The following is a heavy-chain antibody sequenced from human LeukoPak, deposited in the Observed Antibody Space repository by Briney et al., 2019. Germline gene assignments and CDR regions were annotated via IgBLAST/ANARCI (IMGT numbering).Heavy chain of an antibody. CDR3: ARGQYGSGIVY. J-gene: IGHJ4*02. D-gene: IGHD3-10*01. V-gene: IGHV4-30-4*01. CDR2: ISSSGRT. CDR1: GGSISSGDYY. Sequence: SRTLSLTCTVSGGSISSGDYYWSWIRQPPGKGLEWIGYISSSGRTYYRPSLKSRITVSMYTSKNQFSLKVSSVTAADTAVFYCARGQYGSGIVYWGQGTLVTVSS.